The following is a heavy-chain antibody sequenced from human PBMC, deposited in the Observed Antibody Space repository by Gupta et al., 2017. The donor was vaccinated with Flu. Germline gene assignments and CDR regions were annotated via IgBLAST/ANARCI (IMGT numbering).Heavy chain of an antibody. D-gene: IGHD3-3*01. Sequence: TGKGLEWVSGIGTAGDIFYAASVKGRFTISRENAQNSVYLQMNSLRAGDTAIYYCTRGGGRFLEWLQHYWMDVWGKGTTVTVSS. V-gene: IGHV3-13*01. CDR3: TRGGGRFLEWLQHYWMDV. J-gene: IGHJ6*04. CDR2: IGTAGDI.